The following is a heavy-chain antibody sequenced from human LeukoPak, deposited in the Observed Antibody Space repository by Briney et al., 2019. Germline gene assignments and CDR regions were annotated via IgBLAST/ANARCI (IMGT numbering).Heavy chain of an antibody. V-gene: IGHV3-30*04. CDR3: AKDPTTWGSDGY. CDR2: ISYDGRNE. Sequence: HPGGSLRLSCAASGFTFNNYAMHWVRQAPGKGLEWVAVISYDGRNEYYADSVKGRFTISRDNSKNTLYLQMNSLRAEDTAVYYCAKDPTTWGSDGYWGQGTLVTVSS. J-gene: IGHJ4*02. D-gene: IGHD7-27*01. CDR1: GFTFNNYA.